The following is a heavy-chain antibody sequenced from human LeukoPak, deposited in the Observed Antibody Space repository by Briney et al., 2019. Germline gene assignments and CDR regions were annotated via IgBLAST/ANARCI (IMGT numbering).Heavy chain of an antibody. J-gene: IGHJ6*03. D-gene: IGHD3-3*01. CDR1: GGSISSYY. V-gene: IGHV4-59*01. Sequence: SETLSLTCTVSGGSISSYYWSWIRQPPGKRLEWIGYTYCSGSTKNNPSLKSRVTISVDTSKNRFSLKLSSVTAADTAVYYCARTYYDFWSGSYYSYMDVWGKGTTVTVSS. CDR2: TYCSGST. CDR3: ARTYYDFWSGSYYSYMDV.